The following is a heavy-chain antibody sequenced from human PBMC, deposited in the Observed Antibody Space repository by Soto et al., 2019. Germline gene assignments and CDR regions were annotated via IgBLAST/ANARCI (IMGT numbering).Heavy chain of an antibody. CDR1: GFSLTTTRMG. V-gene: IGHV2-5*02. J-gene: IGHJ4*02. CDR2: IYWDDDK. Sequence: QITLKESGPPLVRPAQTLTLTCAFSGFSLTTTRMGVAWIRQPPGKALEWLALIYWDDDKRYSPSLKNRLTVSKDTSTNRVVLTITNISPDDTGTYFCAHAGDFDLLSCERWGTGTLVTVSS. D-gene: IGHD1-1*01. CDR3: AHAGDFDLLSCER.